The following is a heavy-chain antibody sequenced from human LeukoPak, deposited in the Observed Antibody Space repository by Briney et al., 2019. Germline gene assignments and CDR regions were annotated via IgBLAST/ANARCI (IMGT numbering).Heavy chain of an antibody. J-gene: IGHJ2*01. V-gene: IGHV3-11*05. Sequence: PGGSLRLSCAAYGFTFSDYYMTWIRQPPGKGLEWLSYISTGSTYTNYANSVKGRFTISRDNAKNSLYLQLNSLRAEDTAVYYCTREDNWYFDLWGRGTPVTVSS. CDR2: ISTGSTYT. CDR3: TREDNWYFDL. CDR1: GFTFSDYY.